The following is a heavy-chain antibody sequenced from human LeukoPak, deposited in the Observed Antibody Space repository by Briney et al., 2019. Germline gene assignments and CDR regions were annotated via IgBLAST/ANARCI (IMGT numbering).Heavy chain of an antibody. CDR2: FDPEDGET. CDR1: GYTLTELS. CDR3: ARDRSSTTRQYYYYGMDV. Sequence: ASVKVSCKVSGYTLTELSMHWVRQAPGKGLEWMGGFDPEDGETIYAQKFQGRVTMTEDTSTDTAYMELSSLRSEDTAVYYCARDRSSTTRQYYYYGMDVWGQGTTVTVSS. V-gene: IGHV1-24*01. D-gene: IGHD2-2*01. J-gene: IGHJ6*02.